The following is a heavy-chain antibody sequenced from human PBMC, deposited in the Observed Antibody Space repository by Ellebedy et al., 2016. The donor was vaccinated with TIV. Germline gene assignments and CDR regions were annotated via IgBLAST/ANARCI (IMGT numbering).Heavy chain of an antibody. Sequence: GESLKISCAASGFIISGDWMSWVRQVPGKGLEWVAVITYDGSYKNHADSVKGRFTISRDNSKNTVYLQINSLRPEDTALYYCVKDHYCSGGSCHSDDAFDIWGQGTMVTVSS. J-gene: IGHJ3*02. CDR3: VKDHYCSGGSCHSDDAFDI. V-gene: IGHV3-30*18. CDR2: ITYDGSYK. CDR1: GFIISGDW. D-gene: IGHD2-15*01.